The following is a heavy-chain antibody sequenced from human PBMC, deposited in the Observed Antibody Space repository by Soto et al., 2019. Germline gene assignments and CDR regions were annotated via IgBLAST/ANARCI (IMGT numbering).Heavy chain of an antibody. CDR2: IYYSGST. D-gene: IGHD1-26*01. V-gene: IGHV4-39*01. Sequence: SETLSLTCTVSGGSISSSSYYWGWIRQPPGKGLEWIGSIYYSGSTYYNPSLKSRVTISVDTSKNQFSLKLSSVTAADTAVYYCATNTRTGYYYYYYGLDVWGQGTTVTVSS. CDR1: GGSISSSSYY. CDR3: ATNTRTGYYYYYYGLDV. J-gene: IGHJ6*02.